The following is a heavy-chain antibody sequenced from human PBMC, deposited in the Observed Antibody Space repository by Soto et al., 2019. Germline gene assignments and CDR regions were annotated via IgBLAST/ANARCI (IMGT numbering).Heavy chain of an antibody. CDR1: GGAFNNYA. Sequence: QVQLVQSGAEVKRPGSSVKVSCKASGGAFNNYAIYWVRQAPGQGLEWLGTIVPVFPSVYYAPRFQGRLTITADGSTDTVYMMLTSLKSEDTAVYYCEREMPSTAAAYCYSGLNVWVQGTSVTVSS. D-gene: IGHD2-21*02. CDR2: IVPVFPSV. V-gene: IGHV1-69*18. J-gene: IGHJ6*02. CDR3: EREMPSTAAAYCYSGLNV.